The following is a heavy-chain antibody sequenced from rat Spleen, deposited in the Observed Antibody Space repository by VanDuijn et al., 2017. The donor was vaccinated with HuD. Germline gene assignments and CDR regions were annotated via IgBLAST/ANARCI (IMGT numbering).Heavy chain of an antibody. J-gene: IGHJ2*01. CDR1: GFSFSKFG. D-gene: IGHD1-11*01. V-gene: IGHV5S13*01. Sequence: EVQLVESGGGLVQPGRSLKLSCAASGFSFSKFGMAWVRQAPTKGLEWVASISTGGGNTYYRYSVKGRFTISRDNAKSTLYQQMDSLRSEDTATYYCARPGYGGDDYWGQGVMVTVSS. CDR2: ISTGGGNT. CDR3: ARPGYGGDDY.